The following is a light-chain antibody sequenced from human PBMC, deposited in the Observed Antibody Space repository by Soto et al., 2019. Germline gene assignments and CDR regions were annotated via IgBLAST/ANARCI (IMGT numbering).Light chain of an antibody. V-gene: IGKV4-1*01. CDR1: QTVLYSSNY. CDR3: QQYYTTPVT. CDR2: WAS. Sequence: DIVMTQSPDSLGVSLGERATINCKSSQTVLYSSNYLAWYQQKPGQPPKLLIYWASTRESGVPDRFSGSGSGTDFTLTISSLQAEDVAVYYCQQYYTTPVTFGQGTKVEIK. J-gene: IGKJ1*01.